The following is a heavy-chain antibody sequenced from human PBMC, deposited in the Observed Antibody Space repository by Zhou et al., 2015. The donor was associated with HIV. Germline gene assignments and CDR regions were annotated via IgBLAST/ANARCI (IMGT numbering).Heavy chain of an antibody. J-gene: IGHJ4*02. V-gene: IGHV1-69*13. D-gene: IGHD2-15*01. CDR2: IIPIYGTA. Sequence: QVQLVQSGPEVKKPGASVKVSCKASGGTFSSYAISWVRQAPGQGLEWMGGIIPIYGTANYAQKFQGRVTITADESTSTAYMELSSLRSEDTAVYYCASVSYCSGGSCYSGAFDYWGQGTLVTVSS. CDR3: ASVSYCSGGSCYSGAFDY. CDR1: GGTFSSYA.